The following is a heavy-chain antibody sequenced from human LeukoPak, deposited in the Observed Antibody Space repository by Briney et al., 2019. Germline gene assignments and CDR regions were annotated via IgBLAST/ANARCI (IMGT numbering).Heavy chain of an antibody. D-gene: IGHD6-13*01. Sequence: PGGSLRLSCVASGFSFSDYYMGWIRQAPGKGLDWVSFISSRSSGSTTYYADSVKGRFTISRDNAKNSLYLQMDSLGVEDTAVYYCAKDIVAAGLFFDYWGQGTLVTVSS. CDR2: ISSRSSGSTT. CDR1: GFSFSDYY. J-gene: IGHJ4*02. CDR3: AKDIVAAGLFFDY. V-gene: IGHV3-11*01.